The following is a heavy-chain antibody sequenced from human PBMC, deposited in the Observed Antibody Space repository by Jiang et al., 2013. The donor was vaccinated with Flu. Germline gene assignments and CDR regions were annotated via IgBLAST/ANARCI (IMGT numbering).Heavy chain of an antibody. Sequence: GAEVKKPGASVKVSCKASGYTFTGYYMHWVRQAPGQGLEWMGWINPNSGGTNYAQKFQGWVTMTRDTSISTAYMELSRLRSDDTAVYYCARDLSPTVTTAKFWFDPWGQGTLVTVSS. CDR1: GYTFTGYY. D-gene: IGHD4-11*01. CDR2: INPNSGGT. CDR3: ARDLSPTVTTAKFWFDP. J-gene: IGHJ5*02. V-gene: IGHV1-2*04.